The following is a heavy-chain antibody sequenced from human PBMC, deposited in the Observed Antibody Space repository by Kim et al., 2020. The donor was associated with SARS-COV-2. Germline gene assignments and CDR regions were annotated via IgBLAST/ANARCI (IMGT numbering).Heavy chain of an antibody. J-gene: IGHJ4*02. CDR1: GGSIRSSRYY. CDR2: IYYSGSA. V-gene: IGHV4-39*01. CDR3: ARRGDSHGIFDY. D-gene: IGHD5-18*01. Sequence: SETLSLTCTVSGGSIRSSRYYWGWIRQPPGKGLEWIGNIYYSGSAYYNPSLKSRVTISIDTSKNQFSVKLSSVTAADTAVYYCARRGDSHGIFDYWGQGTLVTVSS.